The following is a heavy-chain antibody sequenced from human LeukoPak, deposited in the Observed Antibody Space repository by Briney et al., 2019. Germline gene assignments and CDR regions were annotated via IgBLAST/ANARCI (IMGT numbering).Heavy chain of an antibody. D-gene: IGHD1-26*01. CDR1: GFTFSDYW. J-gene: IGHJ4*02. CDR3: AKDPIEGARNVFKY. V-gene: IGHV3-74*01. CDR2: ITSDGDTT. Sequence: GGSLRLSCVASGFTFSDYWIHWVRQAPGKGLVWVSRITSDGDTTNYADSVKGRFTISRDNAKNTLYLQMNSLRAEDTAVYYCAKDPIEGARNVFKYWGQGTLVTVSS.